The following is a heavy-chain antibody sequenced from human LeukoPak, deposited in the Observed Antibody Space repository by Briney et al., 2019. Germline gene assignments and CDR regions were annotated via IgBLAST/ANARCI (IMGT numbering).Heavy chain of an antibody. J-gene: IGHJ3*02. CDR2: IYYSGST. V-gene: IGHV4-39*01. CDR1: GGSISSSSYY. Sequence: SETLSLTCTVSGGSISSSSYYWGWIRQPPGKGLEWIGSIYYSGSTYHNPSLESRVTISVDTSKNQFSLKLSSVTAADTAVYYCARINYYDSSGYYYVVRVGAFDIWGQGTMVTVSS. CDR3: ARINYYDSSGYYYVVRVGAFDI. D-gene: IGHD3-22*01.